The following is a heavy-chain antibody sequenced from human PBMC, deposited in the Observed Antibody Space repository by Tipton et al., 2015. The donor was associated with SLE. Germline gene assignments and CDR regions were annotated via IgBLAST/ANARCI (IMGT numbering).Heavy chain of an antibody. D-gene: IGHD6-13*01. J-gene: IGHJ4*02. CDR1: GFTFSSYW. CDR2: INQDGTKI. Sequence: SLRLSCAAASGFTFSSYWMTWVRQAPGKGLEWVANINQDGTKIYYVDSVKGRFTISRDNAKNSLYLHMSSLRDEDTALYYCVRAIAAADGYWGQGTLVTVSS. CDR3: VRAIAAADGY. V-gene: IGHV3-7*01.